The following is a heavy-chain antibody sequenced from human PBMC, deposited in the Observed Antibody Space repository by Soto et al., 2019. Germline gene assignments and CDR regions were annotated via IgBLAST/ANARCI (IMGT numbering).Heavy chain of an antibody. D-gene: IGHD6-13*01. J-gene: IGHJ3*01. CDR1: GYTFANYG. CDR3: ARGLGYSSSVWRHSAFDF. Sequence: ASVKVSCKASGYTFANYGISWVRQAPGQGLEWMGWISAYTGSTNYAQNLQGRVTMTTDTSTSTAYMELRSLRSDDTAVYYCARGLGYSSSVWRHSAFDFWRQGTMVPVSS. V-gene: IGHV1-18*01. CDR2: ISAYTGST.